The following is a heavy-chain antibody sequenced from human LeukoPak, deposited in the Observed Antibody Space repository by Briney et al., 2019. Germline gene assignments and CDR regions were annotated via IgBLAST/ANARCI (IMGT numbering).Heavy chain of an antibody. Sequence: SETLSLTCTVSGGSISSSSYYWGWIRQPPGKGLESIGTIYYSGSTYYNPSLKSRVTISVDTSKNQFSLKLSSVTAADTAVYYCARGPNYAPGSYDNEVFDYWGQGTLVTVSS. V-gene: IGHV4-39*07. D-gene: IGHD3-10*01. CDR3: ARGPNYAPGSYDNEVFDY. J-gene: IGHJ4*02. CDR1: GGSISSSSYY. CDR2: IYYSGST.